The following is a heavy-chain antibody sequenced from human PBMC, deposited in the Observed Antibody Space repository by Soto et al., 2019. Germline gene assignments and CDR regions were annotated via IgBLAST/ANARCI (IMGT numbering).Heavy chain of an antibody. V-gene: IGHV3-48*01. D-gene: IGHD2-2*01. J-gene: IGHJ2*01. CDR2: ISSSSSTI. Sequence: PGGSLRLSCSASGFTFSSYSMNWVRQAPGKGLEWVSYISSSSSTIYYADSVKGRFTISRDNAKNSLYLQMNSLRAEDTAVYYCASKFYSDRNYHLPLRAWYFDLWGRGTLVTSPQ. CDR1: GFTFSSYS. CDR3: ASKFYSDRNYHLPLRAWYFDL.